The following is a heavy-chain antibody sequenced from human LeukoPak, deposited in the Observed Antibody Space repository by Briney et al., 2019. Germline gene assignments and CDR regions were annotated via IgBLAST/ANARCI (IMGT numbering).Heavy chain of an antibody. Sequence: GRSLRLSCAASGFTFSSYAMHWVRQAPGKGLEWVAVISYDGSNKYYADSVKGRFTISRDNSKNTLYLQMNSLRAEDTAVYYCARGEDTMVRGVIIRYFDYWGQGTLVTVSS. CDR3: ARGEDTMVRGVIIRYFDY. CDR1: GFTFSSYA. D-gene: IGHD3-10*01. V-gene: IGHV3-30-3*01. CDR2: ISYDGSNK. J-gene: IGHJ4*02.